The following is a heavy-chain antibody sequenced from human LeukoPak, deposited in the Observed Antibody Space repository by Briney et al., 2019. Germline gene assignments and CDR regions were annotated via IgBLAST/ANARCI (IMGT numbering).Heavy chain of an antibody. J-gene: IGHJ3*02. D-gene: IGHD3-10*01. CDR3: APDRGVDAFDI. V-gene: IGHV3-23*01. CDR2: ISGSGGST. Sequence: GGSLRLSCAASGFTFSSYSMNWVRQAPGKGLEWVSAISGSGGSTYYADSVKGRFTISRDNSKNTLYLQMNSLRAEDTAVYYCAPDRGVDAFDIWGQGTMVTVSS. CDR1: GFTFSSYS.